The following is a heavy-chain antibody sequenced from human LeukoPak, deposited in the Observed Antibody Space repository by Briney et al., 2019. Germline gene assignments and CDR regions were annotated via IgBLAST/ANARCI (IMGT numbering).Heavy chain of an antibody. D-gene: IGHD6-13*01. CDR1: GGPISSYY. V-gene: IGHV4-59*08. J-gene: IGHJ6*03. CDR2: IYYSGTP. CDR3: ARHAPAGIYYYYYYYMDV. Sequence: SETLSLTCTVSGGPISSYYWSWVRQPPGKALEWIAYIYYSGTPNYNPSLKSRVTISLDASESQFSLKLSSVTAADTAVYYCARHAPAGIYYYYYYYMDVWGKGTTVTVSS.